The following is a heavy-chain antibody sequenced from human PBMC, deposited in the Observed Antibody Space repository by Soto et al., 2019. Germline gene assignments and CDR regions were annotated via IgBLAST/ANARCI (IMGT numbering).Heavy chain of an antibody. D-gene: IGHD4-17*01. Sequence: SETLSLTCAVYGGSFSGYYWSWIRQPPGKGLEWIGEINHSGSTNYNPSLKSRVTISVDTSKNQFSLKLSSVTAADTAVYYCARAGRLRTGRNWFDPWGQGTLVTVSS. J-gene: IGHJ5*02. CDR1: GGSFSGYY. V-gene: IGHV4-34*01. CDR3: ARAGRLRTGRNWFDP. CDR2: INHSGST.